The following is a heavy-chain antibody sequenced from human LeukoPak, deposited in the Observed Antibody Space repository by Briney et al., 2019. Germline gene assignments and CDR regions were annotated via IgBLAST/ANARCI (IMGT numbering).Heavy chain of an antibody. CDR3: ANDGKYSYGYTVDY. Sequence: GGSLRLSCAASGFTFSSYAMSWVRQAPGKGLEWVSAISGSGGSTYYADSVKGRFTISRDNSKNTLYLQMNSLRAEDTAVYYCANDGKYSYGYTVDYWGQGTLVTVSS. J-gene: IGHJ4*02. V-gene: IGHV3-23*01. CDR2: ISGSGGST. D-gene: IGHD5-18*01. CDR1: GFTFSSYA.